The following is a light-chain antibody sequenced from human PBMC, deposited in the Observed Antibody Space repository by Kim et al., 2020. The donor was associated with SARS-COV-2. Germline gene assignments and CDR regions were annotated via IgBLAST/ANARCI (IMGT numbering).Light chain of an antibody. J-gene: IGLJ6*01. CDR3: CSYTSSSSYL. CDR1: SSDVGGYDL. V-gene: IGLV2-14*03. Sequence: GQSLTISCTATSSDVGGYDLVSWYQQHPATAPKLMIYDVNNRPSGVSIRFSGSKSGNTASLTISGLQAADEGDYYCCSYTSSSSYLFGTGTKVTVL. CDR2: DVN.